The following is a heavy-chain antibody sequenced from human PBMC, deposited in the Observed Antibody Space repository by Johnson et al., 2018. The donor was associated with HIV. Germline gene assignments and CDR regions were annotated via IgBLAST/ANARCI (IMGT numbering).Heavy chain of an antibody. CDR1: GFTFSSYV. CDR3: ARVEQLGAFDI. V-gene: IGHV3-30-3*01. D-gene: IGHD6-6*01. CDR2: ISYDGPNK. Sequence: QVQLVESGGGVVHPGRSLRLSCAASGFTFSSYVMQWVRQAPGKGLEWVAFISYDGPNKYYADSVKGRFTISRDNSKNTLYLQMNSLRVEDTAVYYCARVEQLGAFDIWGQGTMVTVSS. J-gene: IGHJ3*02.